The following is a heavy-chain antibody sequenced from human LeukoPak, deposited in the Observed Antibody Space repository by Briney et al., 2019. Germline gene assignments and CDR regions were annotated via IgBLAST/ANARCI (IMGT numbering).Heavy chain of an antibody. CDR1: GFSVSSNF. Sequence: GGSLRLSCAASGFSVSSNFMSWVRQAPGKGLEWVSIIYIGGSTFYADSVKGRFTISRDNSKNAPYLQMNSLRAEDTAVYYCVRDLGYWGQGTLVTVSS. CDR3: VRDLGY. J-gene: IGHJ4*02. CDR2: IYIGGST. V-gene: IGHV3-66*01.